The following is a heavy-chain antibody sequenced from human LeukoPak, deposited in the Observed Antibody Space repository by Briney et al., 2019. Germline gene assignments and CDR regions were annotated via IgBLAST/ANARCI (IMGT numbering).Heavy chain of an antibody. Sequence: ASVTVSCKASGYTFTSYGISWVRQAPGQGLEWMGWISAYNGNTNYAQKLQGRVTMTTDTSTSTAYMELRSLRSDDTAVYYCARGGDYYDSSGYYIFDYWGQGTLVTVSS. CDR3: ARGGDYYDSSGYYIFDY. V-gene: IGHV1-18*01. CDR2: ISAYNGNT. D-gene: IGHD3-22*01. J-gene: IGHJ4*02. CDR1: GYTFTSYG.